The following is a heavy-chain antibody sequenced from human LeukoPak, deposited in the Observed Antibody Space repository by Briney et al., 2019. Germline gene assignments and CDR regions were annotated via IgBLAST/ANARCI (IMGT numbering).Heavy chain of an antibody. CDR3: ARSPRANIVVVPAANLDC. V-gene: IGHV1-2*02. Sequence: ASVKVSCKASGYTFTGYYMHWVRQAPGQGLEWMGWINPNSGGTNYAQKFQGRVTMTRDTSISTAYMELSRLRSDDTAVYYCARSPRANIVVVPAANLDCWGQGTLVTVSS. D-gene: IGHD2-2*01. CDR2: INPNSGGT. CDR1: GYTFTGYY. J-gene: IGHJ4*02.